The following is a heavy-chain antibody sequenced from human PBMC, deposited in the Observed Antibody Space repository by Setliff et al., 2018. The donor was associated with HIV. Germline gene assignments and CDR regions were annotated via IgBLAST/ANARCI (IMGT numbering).Heavy chain of an antibody. CDR3: ARGLSFYDPGGFDY. J-gene: IGHJ4*02. CDR1: GGSISSYY. V-gene: IGHV4-4*09. Sequence: SETLSLTCTVSGGSISSYYWSWIRQPPGKGLEWLGHIYSSGSTNYNPSLKSRVTISVDTSKNQFSLKVNSVTAADTAVYYCARGLSFYDPGGFDYWGQGTLVTVSS. D-gene: IGHD3-22*01. CDR2: IYSSGST.